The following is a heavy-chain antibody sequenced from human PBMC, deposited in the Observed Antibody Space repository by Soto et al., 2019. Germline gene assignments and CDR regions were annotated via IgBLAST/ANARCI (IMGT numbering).Heavy chain of an antibody. Sequence: QVQLVESGGGVVQPGRSLRLSCAASGFTFSSYGMHWVRQAPGKGLEWVAVISYDGSNKYYADSVKGRFTISRDNSKNTLYLQMNSLRAEDTAVYYCASAGELLPFDYWGQGTLVTVSS. CDR2: ISYDGSNK. J-gene: IGHJ4*02. D-gene: IGHD1-26*01. CDR3: ASAGELLPFDY. V-gene: IGHV3-30*03. CDR1: GFTFSSYG.